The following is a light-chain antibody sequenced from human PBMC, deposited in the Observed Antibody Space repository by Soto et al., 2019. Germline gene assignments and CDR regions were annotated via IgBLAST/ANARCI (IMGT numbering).Light chain of an antibody. CDR3: CSFAGSNPFPYV. Sequence: LTQPASVSGSPGQSITISCTGTISDVGSHNLVSWYQQHPDKAPKLIIYEVNERPSGVSSRFSGSRSGNTASLTVSGLQPDDEADYHCCSFAGSNPFPYVFGTGTKVTVL. CDR2: EVN. V-gene: IGLV2-23*02. CDR1: ISDVGSHNL. J-gene: IGLJ1*01.